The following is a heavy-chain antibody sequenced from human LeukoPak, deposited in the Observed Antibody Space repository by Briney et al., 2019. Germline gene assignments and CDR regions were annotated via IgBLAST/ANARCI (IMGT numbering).Heavy chain of an antibody. V-gene: IGHV3-48*03. J-gene: IGHJ4*02. CDR1: GFTFSSYE. CDR2: ISSSGSTI. Sequence: SGGSLRLSCAASGFTFSSYEMNWVRQAPGKGLEWVSYISSSGSTIYYADSVKGRFTISRGNAKNSLYLQMNSLRAEDTAVYYCARGILAYCGGDCFNQPFDYWGQGTLVTVSS. CDR3: ARGILAYCGGDCFNQPFDY. D-gene: IGHD2-21*02.